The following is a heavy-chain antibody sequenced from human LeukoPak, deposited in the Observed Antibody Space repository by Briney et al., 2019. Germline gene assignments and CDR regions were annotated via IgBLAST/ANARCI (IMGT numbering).Heavy chain of an antibody. D-gene: IGHD3-10*01. J-gene: IGHJ4*02. CDR1: GFTFSSYA. CDR2: ITGSGNTP. V-gene: IGHV3-23*01. Sequence: PGGSLRLSCAASGFTFSSYAMSWVRQAPGKGLEWVSGITGSGNTPFYADSVKGRFTISRDNSKNTLYLQMTSLRAEDTAVYYCAKDSYYYASGFDYWGQGTLVTVSS. CDR3: AKDSYYYASGFDY.